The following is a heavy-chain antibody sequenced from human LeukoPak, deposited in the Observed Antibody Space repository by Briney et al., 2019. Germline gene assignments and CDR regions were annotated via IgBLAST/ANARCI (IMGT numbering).Heavy chain of an antibody. V-gene: IGHV3-23*01. Sequence: GGSLRLSCAASGFTFSSYAMSWVRQAPGKGLKWVSAISGSGGSTYYADSVKGRFTISRDNSKNTLYLQMNSLRAEDTAVYYCAKDLQVGDTYYFDYWGQGTLVTVSS. CDR2: ISGSGGST. CDR1: GFTFSSYA. D-gene: IGHD3-16*01. CDR3: AKDLQVGDTYYFDY. J-gene: IGHJ4*02.